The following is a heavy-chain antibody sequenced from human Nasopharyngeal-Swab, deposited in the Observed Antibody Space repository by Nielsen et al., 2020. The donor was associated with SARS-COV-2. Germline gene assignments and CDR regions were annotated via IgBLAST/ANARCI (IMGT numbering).Heavy chain of an antibody. CDR1: GFSLNTSGTC. CDR3: ARNPPRGSGFDF. V-gene: IGHV2-70*01. J-gene: IGHJ4*02. D-gene: IGHD6-19*01. CDR2: IDWDEDK. Sequence: GPTPVKPTQTVSLTCIFSGFSLNTSGTCLTWIRQPPGKALEWLALIDWDEDKYYSTSLKTRLTISKDTSKNQVVLTMTNMHQADTATYYCARNPPRGSGFDFWGQGILVTVSS.